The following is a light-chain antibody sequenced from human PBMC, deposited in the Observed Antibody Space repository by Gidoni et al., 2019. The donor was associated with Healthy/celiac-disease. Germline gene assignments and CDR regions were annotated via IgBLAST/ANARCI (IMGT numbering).Light chain of an antibody. CDR2: AAS. CDR3: KQSYSTPNT. V-gene: IGKV1-39*01. Sequence: DIQMTQSPSSLSASVGDRVTITCRASHSISSYLNLYQQKPGKDPKLLIYAASSLQSGVPSRFSGSGSGTDFTLTISSLQPEDFATYYCKQSYSTPNTFGQGTKLEIK. CDR1: HSISSY. J-gene: IGKJ2*01.